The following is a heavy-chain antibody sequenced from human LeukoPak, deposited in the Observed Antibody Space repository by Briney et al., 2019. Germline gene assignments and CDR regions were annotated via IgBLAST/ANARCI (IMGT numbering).Heavy chain of an antibody. J-gene: IGHJ4*02. Sequence: SETLSLTCNVSGGSISGYHWSWIRQPPGKGLEWLGYIYYSGSSNYNPSLKSRATISVDRSKNHFSLTLISVAAADTAVYYCARDQVDYDIPDHFDYWGKGTLVAVSS. CDR3: ARDQVDYDIPDHFDY. CDR1: GGSISGYH. D-gene: IGHD3-22*01. CDR2: IYYSGSS. V-gene: IGHV4-59*12.